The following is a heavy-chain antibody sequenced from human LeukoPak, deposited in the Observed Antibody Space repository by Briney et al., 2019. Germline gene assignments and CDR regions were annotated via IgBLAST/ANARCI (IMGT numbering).Heavy chain of an antibody. CDR1: GFTFGHHW. J-gene: IGHJ4*02. CDR3: ARDFDMGITPGDDFDY. V-gene: IGHV3-74*01. CDR2: IKEDGTYT. Sequence: GGSLRLSCAASGFTFGHHWMHWVRQVPGEGLVWVSRIKEDGTYTSYADSVKGRSTISRDNAKNTLYLQMNSLRAEDTAVYYCARDFDMGITPGDDFDYWGQGTLVTVSS. D-gene: IGHD3-9*01.